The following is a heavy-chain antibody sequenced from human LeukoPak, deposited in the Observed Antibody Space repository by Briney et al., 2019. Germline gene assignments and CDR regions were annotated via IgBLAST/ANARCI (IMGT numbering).Heavy chain of an antibody. D-gene: IGHD1-14*01. J-gene: IGHJ4*02. V-gene: IGHV5-51*01. CDR1: GYSLPSYW. CDR2: IYPGDADT. CDR3: VSGMDYFDY. Sequence: GESLKISCQSSGYSLPSYWIGWVRQMPGKGLEWMGIIYPGDADTRYSPSFQGQVTISADKSIRTAYLQWSSLKASDTAMYYCVSGMDYFDYWGQGTLVTVSS.